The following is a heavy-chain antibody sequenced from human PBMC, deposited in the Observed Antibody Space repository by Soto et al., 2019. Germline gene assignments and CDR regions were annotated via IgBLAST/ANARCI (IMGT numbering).Heavy chain of an antibody. J-gene: IGHJ6*03. V-gene: IGHV1-46*03. CDR3: ARDLSSYPSKNNWNYSAGEDYYYYYMDV. CDR2: INPSGGST. Sequence: ASVKVSCKASGYTFTSYYMHWVRQAPGQGLEWMGIINPSGGSTSYAQKFQGRVTMTRDTSTSTVYMELSSLRSEDTAVYYCARDLSSYPSKNNWNYSAGEDYYYYYMDVWGKGTTVTVSS. D-gene: IGHD1-7*01. CDR1: GYTFTSYY.